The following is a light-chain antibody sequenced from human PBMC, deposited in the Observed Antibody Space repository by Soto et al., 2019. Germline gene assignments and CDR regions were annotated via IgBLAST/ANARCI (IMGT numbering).Light chain of an antibody. CDR3: CSYAGSYTFDV. CDR1: SSDVGGYNY. CDR2: DVS. J-gene: IGLJ1*01. V-gene: IGLV2-11*01. Sequence: QSALTQPRSVSGSPGQSVTISCTGTSSDVGGYNYVSWYQHHPGKAPKLMIYDVSKRPSGVPNRFSGSKSGNTASLTISGLQAEDGADYYCCSYAGSYTFDVFGTGTELTVL.